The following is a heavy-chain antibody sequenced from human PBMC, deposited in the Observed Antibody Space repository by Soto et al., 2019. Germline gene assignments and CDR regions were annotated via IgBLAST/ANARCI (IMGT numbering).Heavy chain of an antibody. CDR3: ARDGRGAARPQGPIDY. CDR1: GFTFSSYS. D-gene: IGHD6-6*01. Sequence: PGGSLRLSCAASGFTFSSYSMNWVRQAPGKGLEWVSSISSSSSYIYYADSVKGRFTISGDNAKNSLYLQMNSLRAEDTALYYCARDGRGAARPQGPIDYWGQGTLVTVSS. V-gene: IGHV3-21*01. J-gene: IGHJ4*02. CDR2: ISSSSSYI.